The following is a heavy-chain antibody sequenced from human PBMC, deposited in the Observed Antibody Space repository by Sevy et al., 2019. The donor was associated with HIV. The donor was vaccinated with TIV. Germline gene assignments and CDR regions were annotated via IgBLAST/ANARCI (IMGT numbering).Heavy chain of an antibody. CDR2: IKQDGSDK. Sequence: GGSLRLSCAASGFTFNNYWMTWVRQAPGKGLEWVANIKQDGSDKYYMESVKGRFNISRDNTKNALYLQLNSLRAEDTAVYYCARSWGYWGQIGYWGQGTLVTVSS. V-gene: IGHV3-7*03. CDR1: GFTFNNYW. J-gene: IGHJ4*02. D-gene: IGHD7-27*01. CDR3: ARSWGYWGQIGY.